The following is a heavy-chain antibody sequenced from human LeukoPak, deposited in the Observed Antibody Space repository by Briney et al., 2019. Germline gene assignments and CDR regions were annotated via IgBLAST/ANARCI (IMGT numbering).Heavy chain of an antibody. V-gene: IGHV3-48*02. Sequence: GGSLRLSCAASGFTFSSYSMDWVRQAPGKGLEWVSYISSSSNTIYYADSVKGRFTISRDNAKNSLFLQMNSLRDEDTAVYYCARVSSGWFYYFDYWGQGTLVTVSS. D-gene: IGHD6-19*01. CDR2: ISSSSNTI. J-gene: IGHJ4*02. CDR3: ARVSSGWFYYFDY. CDR1: GFTFSSYS.